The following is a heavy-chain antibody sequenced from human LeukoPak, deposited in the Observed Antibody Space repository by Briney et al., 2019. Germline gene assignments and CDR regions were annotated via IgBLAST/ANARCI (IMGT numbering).Heavy chain of an antibody. CDR3: ARCDHFEVSAKRDWYFDL. CDR2: INPSGGRT. V-gene: IGHV1-46*01. J-gene: IGHJ2*01. D-gene: IGHD2-15*01. Sequence: ASVKLSCKASGYTFTSYYMHWVRQAPGQGLEWMGIINPSGGRTRYAQKFQGRVTMTRDMSTSTVYMELSSLRSEATPVYYCARCDHFEVSAKRDWYFDLWGRGTLVTVSS. CDR1: GYTFTSYY.